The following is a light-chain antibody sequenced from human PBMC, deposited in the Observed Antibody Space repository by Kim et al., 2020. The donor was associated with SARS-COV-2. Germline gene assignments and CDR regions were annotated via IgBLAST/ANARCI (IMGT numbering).Light chain of an antibody. CDR3: TSYTGADTVV. Sequence: QSALTQPASVSGSPGQSITISCTGTSSLVGDYNYVSWYQQHPGKAPKLIIYDVTYRTSGVSTHFSGSKSGNTASLTISGLQAADEADYYCTSYTGADTVVFGGGTQLTVL. CDR2: DVT. J-gene: IGLJ2*01. CDR1: SSLVGDYNY. V-gene: IGLV2-14*03.